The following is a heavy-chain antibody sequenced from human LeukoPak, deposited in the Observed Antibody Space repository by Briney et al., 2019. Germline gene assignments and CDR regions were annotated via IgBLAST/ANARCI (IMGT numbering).Heavy chain of an antibody. V-gene: IGHV1-18*01. D-gene: IGHD6-13*01. CDR1: GYTFTSYG. CDR2: ISAYNGNT. Sequence: ASVKFSCKASGYTFTSYGISWVRQAPGQGLAWMGWISAYNGNTNYAQKLQGRVTMTTDTSTSTAYMELRSLRSDDTAVYYCARDSRAAAGKRPFDYWGQGTLVTVSS. CDR3: ARDSRAAAGKRPFDY. J-gene: IGHJ4*02.